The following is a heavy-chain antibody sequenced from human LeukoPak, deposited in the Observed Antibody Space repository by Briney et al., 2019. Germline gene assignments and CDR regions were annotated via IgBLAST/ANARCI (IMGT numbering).Heavy chain of an antibody. V-gene: IGHV3-73*01. D-gene: IGHD2-2*01. CDR1: GFTFSGSA. J-gene: IGHJ4*02. CDR2: IRSKANSYAT. CDR3: TRRGGCSSTSCYGGSDY. Sequence: GGSLRLSCAASGFTFSGSAMHWVRQASGKGLEWVGRIRSKANSYATAYAASVKGRFTISRDDSKNTAYLQMNRLKTEDTAVYYCTRRGGCSSTSCYGGSDYWGQGTLVTVSS.